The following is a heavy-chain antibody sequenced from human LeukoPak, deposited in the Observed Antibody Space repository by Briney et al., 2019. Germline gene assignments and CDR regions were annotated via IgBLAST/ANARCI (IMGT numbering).Heavy chain of an antibody. Sequence: ASVKVSCKASGYTFTGYNMHWVRQAPGQGLEWMGWINPNSGGTNYAQKFQGRVTMTRDTSISTAYMELSRLRSDDTAVYYCARDLWPPLRLLSDYWGQGTLVTVSS. CDR2: INPNSGGT. J-gene: IGHJ4*02. CDR1: GYTFTGYN. CDR3: ARDLWPPLRLLSDY. V-gene: IGHV1-2*02. D-gene: IGHD2-21*02.